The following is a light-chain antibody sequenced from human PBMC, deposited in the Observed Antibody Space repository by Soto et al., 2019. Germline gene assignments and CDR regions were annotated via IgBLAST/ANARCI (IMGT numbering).Light chain of an antibody. V-gene: IGLV2-23*02. CDR3: CSYAGDITWV. J-gene: IGLJ3*02. CDR1: SSDVGSYNL. CDR2: GVS. Sequence: QSALTQPASVSGSPGQSITISCTGTSSDVGSYNLVSWYQQHPGKAPKLMIYGVSKRPSGVSNRFSGSKSGNTASLTISGLQAEDVADYYCCSYAGDITWVFGGGTKLTVL.